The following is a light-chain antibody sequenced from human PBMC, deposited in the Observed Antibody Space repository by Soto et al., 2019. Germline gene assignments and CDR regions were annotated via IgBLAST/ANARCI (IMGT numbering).Light chain of an antibody. J-gene: IGKJ5*01. CDR3: QQYYSYPIT. V-gene: IGKV1-8*01. CDR2: AAS. Sequence: AIRMTQSPSSLSASTGDRVTITSRASQGISSYLAWYQQKPGKAPKLLIYAASTLQSGVPSRFSGSGSGTDFTLTISCLQSEDFATYYCQQYYSYPITVGQGTRLEIK. CDR1: QGISSY.